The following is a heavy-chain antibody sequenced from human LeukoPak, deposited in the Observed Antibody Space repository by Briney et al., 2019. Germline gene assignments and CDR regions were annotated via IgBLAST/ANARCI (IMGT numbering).Heavy chain of an antibody. CDR3: ARAAGLLWFGELLSHNFDY. Sequence: ASVKVSCKASGYTFTSYAMNWVRQAPGQGLEWMGWINTNTGNPTYAQGFTGRFVFSLDTSVSTAYLQISSLKAEDTAVYYCARAAGLLWFGELLSHNFDYWGQGTLVTVSS. D-gene: IGHD3-10*01. J-gene: IGHJ4*02. CDR2: INTNTGNP. CDR1: GYTFTSYA. V-gene: IGHV7-4-1*02.